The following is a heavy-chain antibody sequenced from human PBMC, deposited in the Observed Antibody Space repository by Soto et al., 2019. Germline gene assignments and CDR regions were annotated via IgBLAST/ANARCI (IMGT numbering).Heavy chain of an antibody. D-gene: IGHD3-22*01. CDR1: GGTFSSYA. J-gene: IGHJ4*02. CDR2: IIPIFGTA. Sequence: SVKVSCKASGGTFSSYAISWVRQAPGQGLERMGGIIPIFGTANYAQKFQGRDTITADESTSTAYMELSSLRSEDTVVYYCARYYYDSSGYYYVFDYWGQGTLVTVSS. V-gene: IGHV1-69*13. CDR3: ARYYYDSSGYYYVFDY.